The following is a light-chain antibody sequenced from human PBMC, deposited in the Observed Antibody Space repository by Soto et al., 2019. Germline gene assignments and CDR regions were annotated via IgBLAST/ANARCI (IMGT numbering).Light chain of an antibody. CDR1: SSDVGAYDY. V-gene: IGLV2-8*01. Sequence: QSALTQPASVSGSPGQSITISCTGTSSDVGAYDYVSWYQQHPGKAPKLMIYEVTKRPSGVPDRFSGSKSDNTASLTVSGLQADDEADYYCSSYAGSNSWVFGGGTKLTVL. J-gene: IGLJ3*02. CDR3: SSYAGSNSWV. CDR2: EVT.